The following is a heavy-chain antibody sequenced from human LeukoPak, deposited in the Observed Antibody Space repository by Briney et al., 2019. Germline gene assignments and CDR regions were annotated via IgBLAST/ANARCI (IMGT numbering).Heavy chain of an antibody. CDR2: ISSTSRSI. CDR3: TTSYPIFGVVSDAFDI. J-gene: IGHJ3*02. CDR1: GFPFSNYS. D-gene: IGHD3-3*01. V-gene: IGHV3-48*01. Sequence: GGSLRLSCVVSGFPFSNYSMNWVRQAPGKGLEWVSYISSTSRSIDYIDSVKGRFSISRDNAKNSLHLQMNSLRPEDTAVYYCTTSYPIFGVVSDAFDIWGQGTMVTVSS.